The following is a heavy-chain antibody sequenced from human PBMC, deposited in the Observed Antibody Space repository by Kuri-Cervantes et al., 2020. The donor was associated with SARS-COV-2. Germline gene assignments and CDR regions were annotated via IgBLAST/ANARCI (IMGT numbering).Heavy chain of an antibody. D-gene: IGHD1-1*01. J-gene: IGHJ6*02. Sequence: SETLSLSCAISGDSVSSNSAAWNWIRQSPSRGLEWLGRTYYRSKFYTDYAVSVKSRITLNPDTSKNQFSLQLNSVTPEDTAVYYCAREVEYYYYGMDVWGQGTTVTVSS. CDR3: AREVEYYYYGMDV. CDR1: GDSVSSNSAA. CDR2: TYYRSKFYT. V-gene: IGHV6-1*01.